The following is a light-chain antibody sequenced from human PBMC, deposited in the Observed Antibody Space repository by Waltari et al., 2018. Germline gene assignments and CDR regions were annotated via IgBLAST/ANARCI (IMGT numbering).Light chain of an antibody. CDR3: SSYTSSSTLV. Sequence: QSALTQPASVSGSPGQSTTLSCTATRSDVGGYNDVSWYQQHPRTAPKLMMYEVSNRPSGVSNRFSGSKSGNTASLTISGLQAEDEADYYCSSYTSSSTLVFGGGTKLTVL. CDR2: EVS. J-gene: IGLJ2*01. V-gene: IGLV2-14*01. CDR1: RSDVGGYND.